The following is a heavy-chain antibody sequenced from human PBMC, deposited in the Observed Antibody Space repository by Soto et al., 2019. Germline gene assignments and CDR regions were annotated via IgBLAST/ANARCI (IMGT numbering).Heavy chain of an antibody. Sequence: SETLSLTCAVSGGSISSSNWWSWVRQPPGKGLEWIGEIYHSGSTNYTPSLKSRVTISVDKSKNQFSLKLSSVTAADTAVYYCARNVDIVATMDWFDPWGQGTLVTVS. CDR3: ARNVDIVATMDWFDP. CDR1: GGSISSSNW. J-gene: IGHJ5*02. D-gene: IGHD5-12*01. V-gene: IGHV4-4*02. CDR2: IYHSGST.